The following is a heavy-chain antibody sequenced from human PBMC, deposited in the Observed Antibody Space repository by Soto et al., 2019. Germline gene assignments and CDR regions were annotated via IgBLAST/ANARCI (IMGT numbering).Heavy chain of an antibody. Sequence: QVQLVQSGAEVKKPGSSVKVSCKASGGTFSSYTISWVRQAPGQGLEWMGRIIPILGIANYAQKFQGRVTITSDKSTSTAYMELSSLRSEDTAVYYCARSIAAAEPYYDDGMDVWGQGTTVTVSS. CDR2: IIPILGIA. D-gene: IGHD6-13*01. V-gene: IGHV1-69*02. J-gene: IGHJ6*02. CDR3: ARSIAAAEPYYDDGMDV. CDR1: GGTFSSYT.